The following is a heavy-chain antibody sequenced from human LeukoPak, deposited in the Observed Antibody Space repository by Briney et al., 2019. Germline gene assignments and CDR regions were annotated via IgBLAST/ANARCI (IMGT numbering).Heavy chain of an antibody. CDR1: GFTFSSYC. CDR2: IKQDGSEK. D-gene: IGHD3-9*01. J-gene: IGHJ3*02. Sequence: GGSLRLSCAASGFTFSSYCMSWVRQAPGKGLEWVANIKQDGSEKYYVDSVKGRFTISRDNAKNSLYLQMNSLRAEDTAVYYCARGPYDILTEDAFNIWGQGTMVTVSS. V-gene: IGHV3-7*03. CDR3: ARGPYDILTEDAFNI.